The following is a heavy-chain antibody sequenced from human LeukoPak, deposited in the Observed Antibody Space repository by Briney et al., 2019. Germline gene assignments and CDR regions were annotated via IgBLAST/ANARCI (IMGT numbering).Heavy chain of an antibody. J-gene: IGHJ6*02. CDR2: IYYSGST. V-gene: IGHV4-59*08. Sequence: PSETLSLTCTVSGGSIGSYYWSWIRQPPGKGLEWIGYIYYSGSTNYNPSLKSRVTISVDTSKNQFSLKLSTVTAADTAVYYCARSPQLDQGIAAAGTRYYYYGMDVWGQGTTVTVSS. D-gene: IGHD6-13*01. CDR1: GGSIGSYY. CDR3: ARSPQLDQGIAAAGTRYYYYGMDV.